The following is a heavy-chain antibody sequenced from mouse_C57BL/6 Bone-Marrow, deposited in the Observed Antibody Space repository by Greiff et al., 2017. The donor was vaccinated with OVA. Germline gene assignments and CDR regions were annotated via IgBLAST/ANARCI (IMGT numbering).Heavy chain of an antibody. CDR1: GFTFSDYG. Sequence: EVQVVESGGGLVKPGGSLKLSCAASGFTFSDYGMHWVRQAPEKGLEWVAYISSGSSTIYYADTVKGRFTISRDNAKNTLFLQMTSLRSEDTAMYYCARQNWVYAMDYWGQGTSVTVSS. D-gene: IGHD4-1*01. V-gene: IGHV5-17*01. J-gene: IGHJ4*01. CDR3: ARQNWVYAMDY. CDR2: ISSGSSTI.